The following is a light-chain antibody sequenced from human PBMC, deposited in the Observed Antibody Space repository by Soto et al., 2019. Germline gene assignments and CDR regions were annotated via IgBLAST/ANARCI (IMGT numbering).Light chain of an antibody. CDR2: GAS. J-gene: IGKJ1*01. CDR1: QTIGSY. CDR3: QQYSGSPWT. Sequence: EVVLTQSPGTLSLSPGERATLSCRASQTIGSYLAWYQQKPGQAPTFLIYGASSRASGIPDRFSGSGSGTDFTLTVSRLEPEDFAVYYCQQYSGSPWTFGQGTKVEIK. V-gene: IGKV3-20*01.